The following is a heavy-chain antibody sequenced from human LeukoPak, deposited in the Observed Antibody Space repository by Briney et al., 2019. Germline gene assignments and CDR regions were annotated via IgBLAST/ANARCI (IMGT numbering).Heavy chain of an antibody. Sequence: GGSLRLSCEPSGFPFSSYWMLWVRQAPGRGLVWVSRISGDGTIKTYADFVRGRFIVSRDNTKNILYLQMNSLKVEDTATYFCSRSQFDYWGQGVLVTVSS. V-gene: IGHV3-74*03. J-gene: IGHJ4*02. CDR1: GFPFSSYW. CDR2: ISGDGTIK. CDR3: SRSQFDY.